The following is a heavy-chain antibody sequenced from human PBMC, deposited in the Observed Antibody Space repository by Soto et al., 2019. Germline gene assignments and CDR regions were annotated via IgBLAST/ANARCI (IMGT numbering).Heavy chain of an antibody. CDR2: ISWNSGSI. Sequence: GGSLRLSCAASGFTFDDYAMHWVRQAPGKGLEWVSGISWNSGSIGYADSVKGRFTISRDNAKNSLYLQMNSLRAEDTALYYCAKDRAYSGYDMDYWGQGTMVTVS. D-gene: IGHD5-12*01. V-gene: IGHV3-9*01. J-gene: IGHJ4*02. CDR3: AKDRAYSGYDMDY. CDR1: GFTFDDYA.